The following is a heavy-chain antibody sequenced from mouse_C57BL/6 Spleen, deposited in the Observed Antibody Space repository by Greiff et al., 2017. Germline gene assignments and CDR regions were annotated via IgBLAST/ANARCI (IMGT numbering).Heavy chain of an antibody. V-gene: IGHV7-3*01. J-gene: IGHJ3*01. Sequence: EVQRVESGGGLVQPGGSLSLSCAASGFTFTDYYMSWVRQPPGKALEWLGFIRNKANGYTTEYSASVKGRFTISRDNSQSILYLQMNALRAEDSATYYCARSPHSAGYSWFAYWGQGTLVTVSA. CDR1: GFTFTDYY. D-gene: IGHD3-2*02. CDR3: ARSPHSAGYSWFAY. CDR2: IRNKANGYTT.